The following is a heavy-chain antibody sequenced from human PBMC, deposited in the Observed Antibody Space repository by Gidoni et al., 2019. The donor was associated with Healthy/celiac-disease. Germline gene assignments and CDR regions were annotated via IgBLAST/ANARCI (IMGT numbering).Heavy chain of an antibody. V-gene: IGHV1-46*01. D-gene: IGHD4-17*01. J-gene: IGHJ6*02. CDR2: INPSGGST. CDR1: GYTFTSYY. CDR3: ARDQTVTTGGMDV. Sequence: QVQLVQSGAEVKKPGASVKVSCKASGYTFTSYYMHWVRQAPGQGLEWMGRINPSGGSTSYAQKFQGRVTMTRDTSTSTVYMELSSLRSEDTAVYYCARDQTVTTGGMDVWGQGTTVTVSS.